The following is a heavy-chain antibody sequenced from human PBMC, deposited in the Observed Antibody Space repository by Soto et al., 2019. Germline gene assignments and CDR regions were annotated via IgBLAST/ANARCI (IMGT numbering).Heavy chain of an antibody. J-gene: IGHJ6*02. CDR2: ISSSSSSI. CDR1: GFTFSNYY. CDR3: ARRYSRTSRTMDV. Sequence: PGGSLRLSCEASGFTFSNYYMTWVRQAPGKGLEWVSYISSSSSSIDYADSVQGRFSISRDNAKSSLYLQMNSLRDEDTAVYYCARRYSRTSRTMDVWGQGTTVTVSS. V-gene: IGHV3-48*02. D-gene: IGHD6-13*01.